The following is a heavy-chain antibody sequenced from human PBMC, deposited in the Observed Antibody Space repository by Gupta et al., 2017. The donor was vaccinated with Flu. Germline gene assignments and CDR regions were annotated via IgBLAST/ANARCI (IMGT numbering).Heavy chain of an antibody. CDR2: ISSSSSYI. CDR3: ARDEYSSGWYDY. D-gene: IGHD6-19*01. V-gene: IGHV3-21*01. J-gene: IGHJ4*02. Sequence: VRQAPGKGLEWVSSISSSSSYIYYADSVKGRFTISRDNAKNSLYLQMNSLRAEDTAVYYCARDEYSSGWYDYWGQGTLVTVSS.